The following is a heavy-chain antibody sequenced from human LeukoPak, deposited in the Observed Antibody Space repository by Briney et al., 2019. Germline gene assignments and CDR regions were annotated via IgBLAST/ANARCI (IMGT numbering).Heavy chain of an antibody. D-gene: IGHD3-16*01. CDR3: ARCDYDYVFDY. CDR1: GSSINSSSYS. J-gene: IGHJ4*02. V-gene: IGHV4-39*07. Sequence: PSETLSLTCTVSGSSINSSSYSWGWIRQPPGKGLEWIGSIYYSGSTYYNPSLKSRVTISVDTSKNQFSLKLSSVTAADTAVYYCARCDYDYVFDYWGQGTLVTVSS. CDR2: IYYSGST.